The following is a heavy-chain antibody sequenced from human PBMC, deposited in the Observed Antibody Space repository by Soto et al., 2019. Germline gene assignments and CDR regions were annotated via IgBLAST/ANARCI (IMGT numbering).Heavy chain of an antibody. V-gene: IGHV1-69*02. CDR3: ATITSGSYGGDY. D-gene: IGHD1-26*01. Sequence: QVQLVQSGAKVKKPGSSVKVSCKASGGTFSTYTVTWVRQAPRQGLEWMGRIIPIVGIVNYAQKFQGRVTITADKSTSIAYMELSSLRSEDTAVYYCATITSGSYGGDYWGQGTLVTVSS. J-gene: IGHJ4*02. CDR2: IIPIVGIV. CDR1: GGTFSTYT.